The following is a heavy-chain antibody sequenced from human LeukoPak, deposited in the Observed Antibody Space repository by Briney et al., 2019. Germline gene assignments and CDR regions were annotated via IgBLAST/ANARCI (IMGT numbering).Heavy chain of an antibody. D-gene: IGHD6-19*01. J-gene: IGHJ6*02. CDR2: IIPILGIA. CDR1: GGTFSSYA. CDR3: ASSIAVAGTHYYYGMDV. Sequence: ASVTVSCKASGGTFSSYAISWVRQAPGQGLEWMGRIIPILGIANYAQKFQGRVTITADKSTSTAYMELSSLRSEDTAVYYCASSIAVAGTHYYYGMDVWGQGTTVTVSS. V-gene: IGHV1-69*04.